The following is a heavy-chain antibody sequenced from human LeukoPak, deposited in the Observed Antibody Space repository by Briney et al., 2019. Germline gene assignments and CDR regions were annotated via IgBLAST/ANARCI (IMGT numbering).Heavy chain of an antibody. CDR3: ASSGSYHKVSDY. J-gene: IGHJ4*02. D-gene: IGHD1-26*01. CDR2: INPSGGST. V-gene: IGHV1-46*01. Sequence: ASVKVSCKASGYTFTSYYMHWVRQAPGQGLEWMGIINPSGGSTSYARKFQGRVTMTRDTSTSTVYMELSSLRSEDTAVYYCASSGSYHKVSDYWGQGTLVTVSS. CDR1: GYTFTSYY.